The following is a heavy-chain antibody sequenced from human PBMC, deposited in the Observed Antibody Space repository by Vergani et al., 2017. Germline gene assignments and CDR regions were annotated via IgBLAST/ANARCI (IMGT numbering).Heavy chain of an antibody. J-gene: IGHJ3*02. CDR2: IYYSGST. CDR3: ARQGLSKYYYGSGSLCLDAFDI. CDR1: GGSISSGSYY. V-gene: IGHV4-61*02. D-gene: IGHD3-10*01. Sequence: QVQLQESGPGLVKPSQTLSLTCTVSGGSISSGSYYWSWIRQPAGKGLEWIGRIYYSGSTYYNPSLKSRVTISVDTSKNQFSLKLSSVTAADTAVYYCARQGLSKYYYGSGSLCLDAFDIWGQGTMVTVSS.